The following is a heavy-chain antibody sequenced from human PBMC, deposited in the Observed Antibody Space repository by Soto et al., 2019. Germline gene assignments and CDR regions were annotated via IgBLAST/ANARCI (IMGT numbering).Heavy chain of an antibody. V-gene: IGHV1-2*02. Sequence: ASVKVSCKASGYTFTGYYMRWVRQAPGQGLEWMGWINPNSGGTNYAQKFQGRVTMTRDTSASTTCMELSSLRSEDTAIFYCARATYTSGHSPTFAMDVWGQGTTVTVSS. CDR3: ARATYTSGHSPTFAMDV. CDR2: INPNSGGT. J-gene: IGHJ6*02. CDR1: GYTFTGYY. D-gene: IGHD3-10*01.